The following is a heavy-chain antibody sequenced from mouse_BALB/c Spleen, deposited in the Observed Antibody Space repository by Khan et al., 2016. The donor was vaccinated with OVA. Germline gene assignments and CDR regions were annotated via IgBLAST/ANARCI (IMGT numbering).Heavy chain of an antibody. CDR3: TRGGAWATMISWVAY. CDR2: INPSNGGT. CDR1: GYTFTSYY. D-gene: IGHD2-4*01. V-gene: IGHV1S81*02. J-gene: IGHJ3*01. Sequence: QVQLQQSGAELVKPGASVKLSCKASGYTFTSYYMCWVKQRPGQGLEWIGGINPSNGGTNFNEKFKSKATLTVDKSSSTAYMQLSSLTSEDSAVYYCTRGGAWATMISWVAYWSQGTLVTVSA.